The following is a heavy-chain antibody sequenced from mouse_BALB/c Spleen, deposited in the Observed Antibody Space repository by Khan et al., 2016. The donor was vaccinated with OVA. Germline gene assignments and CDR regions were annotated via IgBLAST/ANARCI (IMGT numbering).Heavy chain of an antibody. D-gene: IGHD2-4*01. J-gene: IGHJ2*01. CDR2: IYPGISDT. V-gene: IGHV1-5*01. Sequence: EVQGVESGTVLARPGASVKMSCKASGYSFTSYWMHWVKQRPGQGLEWIGAIYPGISDTRYNQKFKVKAKLTAVTSASTAYMELSSLTNEDSAVYFCTRSYDSYYFDYWGRGTTLSVSS. CDR1: GYSFTSYW. CDR3: TRSYDSYYFDY.